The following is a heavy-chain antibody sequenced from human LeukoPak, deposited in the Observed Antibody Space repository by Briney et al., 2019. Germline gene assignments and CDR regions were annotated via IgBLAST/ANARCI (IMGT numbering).Heavy chain of an antibody. CDR2: IYYSGST. Sequence: SETLSLTCTVPGGSISSYYWSWIRQPPGKGLEWIGYIYYSGSTNYNPSLKSRVTISVDTSKNQFSLKLSSVTAADTAVYYCARGGDGYKLWNWGQGTLVTVSS. CDR1: GGSISSYY. V-gene: IGHV4-59*01. J-gene: IGHJ4*02. CDR3: ARGGDGYKLWN. D-gene: IGHD5-24*01.